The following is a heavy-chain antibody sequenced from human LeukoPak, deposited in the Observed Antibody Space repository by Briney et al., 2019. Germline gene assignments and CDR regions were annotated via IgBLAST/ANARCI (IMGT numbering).Heavy chain of an antibody. Sequence: GGSLRLFCAASGFTFSSYSMNWVRQTPGKGLEWVSAISGSGGSTYYADSVKGRFTISRDNSKNTLYLQMNSLRAEDTAVYYCAKVWAIVGATLFDYWGQGTLVTVSS. CDR1: GFTFSSYS. CDR3: AKVWAIVGATLFDY. D-gene: IGHD1-26*01. V-gene: IGHV3-23*01. J-gene: IGHJ4*02. CDR2: ISGSGGST.